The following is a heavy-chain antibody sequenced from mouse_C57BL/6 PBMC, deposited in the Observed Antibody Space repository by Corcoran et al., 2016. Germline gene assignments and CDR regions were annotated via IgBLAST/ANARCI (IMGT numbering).Heavy chain of an antibody. CDR2: INPYNGGT. CDR1: GYTFTDYY. D-gene: IGHD2-12*01. V-gene: IGHV1-19*01. CDR3: AREYYSYFDY. J-gene: IGHJ2*01. Sequence: EVQLQQSGPVLVKPGASVKMSCKASGYTFTDYYMNWVKQSHGKSLEWIGVINPYNGGTSYNQKFKGKATLTVDKSSSTAYMELNSLTSEDSAVYYCAREYYSYFDYWGQGTTLTVSS.